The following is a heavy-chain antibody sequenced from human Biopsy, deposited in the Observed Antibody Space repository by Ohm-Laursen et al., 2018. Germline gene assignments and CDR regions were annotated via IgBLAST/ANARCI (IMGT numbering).Heavy chain of an antibody. D-gene: IGHD2-15*01. CDR1: GGSISNNNYY. V-gene: IGHV4-39*01. J-gene: IGHJ6*02. Sequence: SETLSLTCPVSGGSISNNNYYWGWICQPPGKGLEWIGSIFYRGSTHYKPSLKSRVNISVDTSKNQFSLKLSSVTAADTAVYYCARMDCSGGSCHYYSYGMDVWGQGTTVTVSS. CDR2: IFYRGST. CDR3: ARMDCSGGSCHYYSYGMDV.